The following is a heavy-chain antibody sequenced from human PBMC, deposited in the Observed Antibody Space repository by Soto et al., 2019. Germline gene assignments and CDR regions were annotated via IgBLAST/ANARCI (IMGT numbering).Heavy chain of an antibody. V-gene: IGHV1-18*01. D-gene: IGHD3-10*01. CDR2: ISAYNGNT. CDR1: GYTFTSYG. CDR3: AREDTRGPYYYGSGSYYFDY. Sequence: ASVKVSCKASGYTFTSYGISWVRQAPGQGLEWMGWISAYNGNTNYAQKLQGRVTMTTDTSTSTAYMELRSLRSDDTAVYYWAREDTRGPYYYGSGSYYFDYWGQGTLVTVSS. J-gene: IGHJ4*02.